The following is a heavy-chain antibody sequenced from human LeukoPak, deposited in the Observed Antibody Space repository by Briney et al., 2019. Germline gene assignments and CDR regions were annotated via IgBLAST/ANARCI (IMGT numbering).Heavy chain of an antibody. D-gene: IGHD3-22*01. V-gene: IGHV6-1*01. Sequence: SQTLSLTCAISGDSVSSNSAAWNWIRQSPSRGLEWLGRTYYRSKWYNDYAVSVKSRITINPDTSKNQFFLQLNSVTAADTAVYYCARETSYYDSTVADYWGQGTLVTVSS. J-gene: IGHJ4*02. CDR3: ARETSYYDSTVADY. CDR1: GDSVSSNSAA. CDR2: TYYRSKWYN.